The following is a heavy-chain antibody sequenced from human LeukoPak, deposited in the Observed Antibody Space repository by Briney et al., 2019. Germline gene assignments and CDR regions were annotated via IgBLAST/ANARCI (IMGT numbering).Heavy chain of an antibody. CDR2: ISSSGSTI. D-gene: IGHD3-22*01. CDR1: GFTFSDYY. CDR3: ARDHYYDSSGYFLGY. J-gene: IGHJ4*02. V-gene: IGHV3-11*01. Sequence: GGSLRLSCAASGFTFSDYYMSRIRQAPGKGLEWVSHISSSGSTIYYADSVKGRFTISRDNAKNSLYLQMNSLRAEDTAVYYCARDHYYDSSGYFLGYWGQGTLVTVSS.